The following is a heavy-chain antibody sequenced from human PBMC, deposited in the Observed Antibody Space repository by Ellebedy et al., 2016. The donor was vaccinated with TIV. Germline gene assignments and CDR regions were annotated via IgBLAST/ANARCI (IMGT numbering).Heavy chain of an antibody. CDR1: GGSISSSSYY. CDR3: ARNDYGDYWRTWYFDL. CDR2: IHYSGST. Sequence: MPSETLSLTCSVSGGSISSSSYYWGWIRQPPGKGLVWIGSIHYSGSTYYNPSLKSRVTISVDTSKNQFSLKLSSVTAADTAVYYCARNDYGDYWRTWYFDLWGRGTLVTVSS. D-gene: IGHD4-17*01. V-gene: IGHV4-39*07. J-gene: IGHJ2*01.